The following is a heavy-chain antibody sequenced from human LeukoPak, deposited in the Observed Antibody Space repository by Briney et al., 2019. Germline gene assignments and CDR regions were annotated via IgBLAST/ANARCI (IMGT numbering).Heavy chain of an antibody. J-gene: IGHJ4*02. V-gene: IGHV3-74*01. CDR2: INSDGSST. CDR1: GLTLSSYW. Sequence: GGSLRLSCAASGLTLSSYWMHWVRQAPGKGLVWVSRINSDGSSTRYADSVKGRFTISRDNAKNTLYLQMNSLRAEDTAVYYCSELTSMVEQYWGQGTLVTVSS. CDR3: SELTSMVEQY. D-gene: IGHD3-10*01.